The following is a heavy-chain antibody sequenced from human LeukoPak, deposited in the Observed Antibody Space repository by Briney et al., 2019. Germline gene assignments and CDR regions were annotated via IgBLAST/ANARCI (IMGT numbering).Heavy chain of an antibody. CDR2: INTDGSST. V-gene: IGHV3-74*01. J-gene: IGHJ5*02. D-gene: IGHD4-17*01. CDR3: TGDYGDSGFDP. CDR1: GFTFSTYR. Sequence: GGSLRLSCAASGFTFSTYRMHWVRQAPGKGLVWVSRINTDGSSTSYADSVKGRFTISRDNAKNTLYLQMNSLRAEDTAVYYCTGDYGDSGFDPWGQGTLVTVSS.